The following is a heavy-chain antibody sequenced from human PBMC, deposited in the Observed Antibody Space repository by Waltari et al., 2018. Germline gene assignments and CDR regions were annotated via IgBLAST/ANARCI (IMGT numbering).Heavy chain of an antibody. D-gene: IGHD3-22*01. Sequence: QLQLQESGPGLVKPSETLSLTCTVSGGSISSSSYYWGWIRQPPGKGLEWIGSIHYSGSTYYNPSLKSRVTISVDTSKNQFSLKLSSVTAADTAVYYCASRDYYDSSGYFTDAFDIWGQGTMVTVSS. V-gene: IGHV4-39*01. CDR2: IHYSGST. CDR3: ASRDYYDSSGYFTDAFDI. J-gene: IGHJ3*02. CDR1: GGSISSSSYY.